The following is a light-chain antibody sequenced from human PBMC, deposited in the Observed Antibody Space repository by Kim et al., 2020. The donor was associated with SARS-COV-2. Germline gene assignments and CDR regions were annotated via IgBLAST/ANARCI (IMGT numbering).Light chain of an antibody. CDR2: AAS. CDR1: QRISSH. Sequence: DIQMTQSPSSLSASVGDRVMITCRASQRISSHLNWYQHKPGKAPKLLIYAASSLQSGVPSRFSGSGSGTDFTLTISTLQPEDFATYYCQQCYSSPQLTFGQGTRLEIK. CDR3: QQCYSSPQLT. J-gene: IGKJ5*01. V-gene: IGKV1-39*01.